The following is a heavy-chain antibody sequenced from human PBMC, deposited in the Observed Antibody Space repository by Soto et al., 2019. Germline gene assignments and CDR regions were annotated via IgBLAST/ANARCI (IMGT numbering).Heavy chain of an antibody. CDR3: ARDRTGTTLGYFDY. CDR1: GGTFSTFP. CDR2: ILPVSGTT. V-gene: IGHV1-69*12. J-gene: IGHJ4*02. Sequence: QVQLVQSGAEVKKPGSSVKVSCKSSGGTFSTFPINWVRQAPGQGLEWMGAILPVSGTTNYAQKFQGRVPISADESTTTADMEVSSLRSEDTAVYYCARDRTGTTLGYFDYWGQGTRVTVSS. D-gene: IGHD1-7*01.